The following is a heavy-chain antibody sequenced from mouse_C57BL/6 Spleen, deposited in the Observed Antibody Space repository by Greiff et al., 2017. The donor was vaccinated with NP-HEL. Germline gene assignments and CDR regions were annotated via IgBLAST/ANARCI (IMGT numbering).Heavy chain of an antibody. J-gene: IGHJ3*01. CDR2: ISNLAYSI. CDR3: ARQDYGSSTRFAY. V-gene: IGHV5-15*01. Sequence: EVKLMESGGGLVQPGGSLKLSCAASGFTFSDYGMAWVRQAPRKGPEWVAFISNLAYSIYYADTVTGRFTISRENAKNTLYLEMSSLRSEDTAMYYCARQDYGSSTRFAYWGQGTLVTVSA. CDR1: GFTFSDYG. D-gene: IGHD1-1*01.